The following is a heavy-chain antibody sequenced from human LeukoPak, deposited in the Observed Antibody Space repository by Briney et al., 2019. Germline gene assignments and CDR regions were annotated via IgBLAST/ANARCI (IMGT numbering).Heavy chain of an antibody. Sequence: SETLSLTCTVSGGSISSSSYYWSWIRQPPGKGLEWIGYIYYSGSTNYNPSLKSRVTISVDTSKNQFSLKLSSVTAADTAVYYCAGSIAARPLEFDYWGQGTLVTVSS. CDR1: GGSISSSSYY. D-gene: IGHD6-6*01. CDR2: IYYSGST. CDR3: AGSIAARPLEFDY. J-gene: IGHJ4*02. V-gene: IGHV4-61*01.